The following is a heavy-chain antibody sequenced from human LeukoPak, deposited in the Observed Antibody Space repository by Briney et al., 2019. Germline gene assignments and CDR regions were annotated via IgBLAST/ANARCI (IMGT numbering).Heavy chain of an antibody. V-gene: IGHV1-69*05. CDR3: ARDLSYASGSFDY. D-gene: IGHD3-10*01. J-gene: IGHJ4*02. CDR1: GGTFSSYA. Sequence: SVKVSCKASGGTFSSYAISWVRQAPGQGLEWMGGIIPIFGTANYAQKFQGRVTITTDESTSTAYMELSSLRSDDTAVYYCARDLSYASGSFDYWGQGTLVTVSS. CDR2: IIPIFGTA.